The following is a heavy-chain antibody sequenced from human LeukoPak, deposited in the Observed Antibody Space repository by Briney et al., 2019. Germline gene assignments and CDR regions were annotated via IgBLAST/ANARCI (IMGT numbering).Heavy chain of an antibody. J-gene: IGHJ4*02. CDR3: ARDGYSSGWYYFDY. D-gene: IGHD6-19*01. CDR2: IIPIFGTA. Sequence: SVNVSCKTSGGTFSSYAISWVRQAPGQGLEWMGGIIPIFGTANYAQKFQGRVTITADESTSTAYMELSSLRSEDTAVYYCARDGYSSGWYYFDYWGQGTLVTVSS. V-gene: IGHV1-69*13. CDR1: GGTFSSYA.